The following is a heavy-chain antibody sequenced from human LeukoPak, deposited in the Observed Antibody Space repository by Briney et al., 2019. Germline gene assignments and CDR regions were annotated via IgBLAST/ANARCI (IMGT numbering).Heavy chain of an antibody. J-gene: IGHJ3*01. V-gene: IGHV3-66*01. CDR3: ARDPEVEAFWGAFDV. CDR2: FHSDGST. Sequence: GGSLRLSCAASGFTVSSNCMGWVRQAPGKGLEWVSVFHSDGSTHYADSVKGRFTISRDNSKNTLYLQMNDLRTEDTAVYYCARDPEVEAFWGAFDVWGQGTMVTVSS. D-gene: IGHD1-26*01. CDR1: GFTVSSNC.